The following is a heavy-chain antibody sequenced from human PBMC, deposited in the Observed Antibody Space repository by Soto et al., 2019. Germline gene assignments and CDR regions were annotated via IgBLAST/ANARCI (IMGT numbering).Heavy chain of an antibody. CDR3: ARGGVGAAALRGFDP. CDR2: MNPNSGNS. V-gene: IGHV1-8*01. CDR1: GYTFTSYD. Sequence: QVQLVQSGAEVKKPGASVKVSCKASGYTFTSYDINWVRQATGQGLELMGWMNPNSGNSGYAQKFQDRVTMTRNTSISTAYMELSSLRSDDTAVYYCARGGVGAAALRGFDPWGQGPLVTVSS. D-gene: IGHD6-13*01. J-gene: IGHJ5*02.